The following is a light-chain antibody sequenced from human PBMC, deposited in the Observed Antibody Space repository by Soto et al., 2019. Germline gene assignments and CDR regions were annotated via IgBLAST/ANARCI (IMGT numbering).Light chain of an antibody. CDR1: QSVSTH. J-gene: IGKJ2*01. CDR3: QQYSNGPLYT. V-gene: IGKV3-15*01. CDR2: AAS. Sequence: EIVMTQSPATLSVSPGERLTLSCRASQSVSTHLAWYQQKPGQPPRLLIYAASTRATGIPARFSGSGSGTEFTLSISSLQSEDFAVYYCQQYSNGPLYTFGQGTKLEIK.